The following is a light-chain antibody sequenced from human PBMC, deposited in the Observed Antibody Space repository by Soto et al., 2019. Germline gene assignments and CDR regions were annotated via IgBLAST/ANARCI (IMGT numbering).Light chain of an antibody. Sequence: EIVLTQSPGTLSLSPGERATLSCRASQSVDSSYLAWYQQKPGQAPRLLIYGASNSATGIPDRFSGSGSGTDFTLTISSLGPEDFAAYYCQQYGSSPGTFGPGTMVEVK. CDR2: GAS. CDR1: QSVDSSY. J-gene: IGKJ1*01. V-gene: IGKV3-20*01. CDR3: QQYGSSPGT.